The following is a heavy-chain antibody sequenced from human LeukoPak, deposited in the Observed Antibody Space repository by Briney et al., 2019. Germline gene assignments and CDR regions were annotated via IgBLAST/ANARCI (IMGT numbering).Heavy chain of an antibody. J-gene: IGHJ3*02. D-gene: IGHD3-22*01. CDR1: GGSISSGDYY. V-gene: IGHV4-61*08. CDR3: ARHAYYYDRSGSYEAFDI. Sequence: SETLSLTCTVSGGSISSGDYYWSWIRQPPGKGLEWIGSMYYSGSTNYKPSLKSRVTISVDTSKNQFSLKLSSVTAADTAVYYCARHAYYYDRSGSYEAFDIWGQGTMVTVSS. CDR2: MYYSGST.